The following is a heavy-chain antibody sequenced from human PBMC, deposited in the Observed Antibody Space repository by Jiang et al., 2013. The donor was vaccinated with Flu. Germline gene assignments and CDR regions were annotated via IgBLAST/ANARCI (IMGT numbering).Heavy chain of an antibody. V-gene: IGHV1-69*06. CDR3: TTVTTGDYYYGMDV. D-gene: IGHD4-17*01. CDR1: GGTFSSYA. Sequence: EVKKPGSSVKVSCKASGGTFSSYAISWVRQAPGQGLEWMGGIIPIFGTANYAQKFQGRVTITADKSTSTAYMELSSLRSEDTAVYYCTTVTTGDYYYGMDVWGQGTTVTVSS. CDR2: IIPIFGTA. J-gene: IGHJ6*02.